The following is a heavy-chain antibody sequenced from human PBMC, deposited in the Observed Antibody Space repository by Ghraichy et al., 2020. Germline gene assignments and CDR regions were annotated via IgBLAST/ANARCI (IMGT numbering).Heavy chain of an antibody. Sequence: GGSLRLSCSASGFTFSSYNMYWVRQAPGKGLEYVSGISSNGVTTNYADSVKGRFTVSRDNSKNTLYFQMSSLRPEDTAVYYCVRRTEDYIWGSLRPFDYWGQGTLVTGSS. CDR3: VRRTEDYIWGSLRPFDY. CDR1: GFTFSSYN. J-gene: IGHJ4*02. V-gene: IGHV3-64D*06. CDR2: ISSNGVTT. D-gene: IGHD3-16*01.